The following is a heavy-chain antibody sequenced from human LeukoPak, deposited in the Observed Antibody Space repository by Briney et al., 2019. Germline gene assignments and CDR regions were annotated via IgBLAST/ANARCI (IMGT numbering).Heavy chain of an antibody. D-gene: IGHD1-1*01. J-gene: IGHJ5*01. V-gene: IGHV3-23*01. Sequence: GGSLRLSCPASGFSFTSYAMNWVRQAPGKGLEWVSAISGSGRSTYSADSVRGRFTTSRDNSKNILYLQMNNLRGEDTAVYYCAKAGARGNVNWFDSWGQGTLVTVSS. CDR2: ISGSGRST. CDR1: GFSFTSYA. CDR3: AKAGARGNVNWFDS.